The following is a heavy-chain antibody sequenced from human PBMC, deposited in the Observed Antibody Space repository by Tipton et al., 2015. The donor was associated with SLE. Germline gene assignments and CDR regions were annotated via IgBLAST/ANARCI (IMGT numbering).Heavy chain of an antibody. CDR3: AKLVRRDEDFDY. D-gene: IGHD5-24*01. Sequence: SLRLSCAASGFTFSSYSMNWVRQAPGKGLEWVSAISGSGGSTYYADSVKGRFTISRDNSKNTLCLQMNSLRAEDTAVYYCAKLVRRDEDFDYWGQGTLVTVSS. V-gene: IGHV3-23*01. CDR1: GFTFSSYS. CDR2: ISGSGGST. J-gene: IGHJ4*02.